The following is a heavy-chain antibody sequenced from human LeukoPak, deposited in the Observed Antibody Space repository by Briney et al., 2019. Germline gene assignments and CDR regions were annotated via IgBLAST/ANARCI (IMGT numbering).Heavy chain of an antibody. V-gene: IGHV4-61*02. J-gene: IGHJ4*02. CDR3: ARDGLYTPFDY. CDR1: GGSISSGSYY. D-gene: IGHD2-2*02. Sequence: SQTLSLTCTVSGGSISSGSYYWSWIRQPAGKGLEWIGRIYTSGSTNYNPSLKSRVTMSVDTSKNQFSLKLSSVTAADTVVYYCARDGLYTPFDYWGQGTLVTVSS. CDR2: IYTSGST.